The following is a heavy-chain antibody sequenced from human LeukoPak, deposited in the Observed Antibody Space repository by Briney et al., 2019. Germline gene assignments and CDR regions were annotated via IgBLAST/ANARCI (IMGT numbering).Heavy chain of an antibody. Sequence: GGSLRLSCAASGFTFSSCAMSWVRQTPGKGLEWVSAISGSGGSTYYADSVRGRFTISRDNSKNTLDLQMNSLRAEDTAVYYCARVPNWFDPWGQGTLVTVPS. V-gene: IGHV3-23*01. CDR3: ARVPNWFDP. CDR2: ISGSGGST. CDR1: GFTFSSCA. J-gene: IGHJ5*02.